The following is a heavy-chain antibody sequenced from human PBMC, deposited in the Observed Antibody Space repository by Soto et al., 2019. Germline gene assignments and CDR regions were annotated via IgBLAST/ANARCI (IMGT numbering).Heavy chain of an antibody. V-gene: IGHV3-48*02. J-gene: IGHJ5*02. CDR2: ISSSSSTV. CDR1: VFTFSSYS. CDR3: ARDPTARVTMIVVPNWFEP. Sequence: GGSLRLSCAASVFTFSSYSMKLVRQSPGKGLEWVSYISSSSSTVYYADSVKGRFTISRDNAKNSLYLQMNSLRDEDTAVYYCARDPTARVTMIVVPNWFEPWGQGTMVTVSS. D-gene: IGHD3-22*01.